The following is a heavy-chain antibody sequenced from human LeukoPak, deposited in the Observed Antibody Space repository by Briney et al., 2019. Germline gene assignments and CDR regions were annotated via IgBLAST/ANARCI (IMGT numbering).Heavy chain of an antibody. CDR1: VCTFSNYA. V-gene: IGHV1-69*01. CDR2: IIPIFGTA. Sequence: SVTVSFKSSVCTFSNYAISWVRQAPGQGREWMGGIIPIFGTANYAQKFQGRVTITADESTSTAYMELSSLRSEDTAVYYCASQGIVGATGYFDYWGQGTLVTVSS. CDR3: ASQGIVGATGYFDY. D-gene: IGHD1-26*01. J-gene: IGHJ4*02.